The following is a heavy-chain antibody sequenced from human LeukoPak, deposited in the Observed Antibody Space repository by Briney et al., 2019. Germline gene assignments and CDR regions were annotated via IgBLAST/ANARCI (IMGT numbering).Heavy chain of an antibody. CDR1: GFTFISYW. J-gene: IGHJ4*02. Sequence: GGSLRLSCAASGFTFISYWMSWVRQAPGKGLEWVANIKQDGSEKYYVDSVKGRFTISRDNAKNSLYLQMNSLRAEDTAVYYCAREGESGYVWGSYRNFDYWGQGTLVTVSS. CDR3: AREGESGYVWGSYRNFDY. V-gene: IGHV3-7*01. D-gene: IGHD3-16*02. CDR2: IKQDGSEK.